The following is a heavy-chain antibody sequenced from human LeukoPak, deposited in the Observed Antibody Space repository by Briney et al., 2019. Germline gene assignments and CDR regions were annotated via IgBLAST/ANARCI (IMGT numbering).Heavy chain of an antibody. D-gene: IGHD6-6*01. CDR3: ARGYSSSPNWFDP. CDR2: ISSSSSYI. CDR1: GFTFHNNG. J-gene: IGHJ5*02. Sequence: PGGSLRLSCAASGFTFHNNGMSWVRQAPGKGLEWVSSISSSSSYIYYADSVKGRFTISRDNAKNSLYLQMNSLRAEDTAVYYCARGYSSSPNWFDPWGQGTLVTVSS. V-gene: IGHV3-21*01.